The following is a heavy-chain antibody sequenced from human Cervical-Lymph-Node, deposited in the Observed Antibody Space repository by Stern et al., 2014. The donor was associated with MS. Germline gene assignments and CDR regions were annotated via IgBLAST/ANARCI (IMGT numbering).Heavy chain of an antibody. Sequence: VQLVESGPGLVKHSQTLSLTCTVSGGSISSGSYYWSWIRQPAGKGLEWIGRIYTSGSTNYNPSLKSRVTISVDTSKNQFSLKLSSVTAADTAVYYCARDCRLRYFDNYGMDVWGQGTTVTVSS. CDR3: ARDCRLRYFDNYGMDV. CDR1: GGSISSGSYY. J-gene: IGHJ6*02. V-gene: IGHV4-61*02. CDR2: IYTSGST. D-gene: IGHD3-9*01.